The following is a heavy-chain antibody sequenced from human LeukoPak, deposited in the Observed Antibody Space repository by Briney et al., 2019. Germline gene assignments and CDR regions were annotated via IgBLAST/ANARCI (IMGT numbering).Heavy chain of an antibody. CDR2: ITGSGGDT. V-gene: IGHV3-23*01. J-gene: IGHJ4*02. Sequence: PGASLRLSCAASGFTFSNYAMSWVRQAPGKGLEWVSAITGSGGDTYYADSVKGRFTISRENSKNTLYLQVNSLRAEDTAVYYCVKWGDYDVLTGYYDPDYWGQGSLVTVSS. CDR1: GFTFSNYA. CDR3: VKWGDYDVLTGYYDPDY. D-gene: IGHD3-9*01.